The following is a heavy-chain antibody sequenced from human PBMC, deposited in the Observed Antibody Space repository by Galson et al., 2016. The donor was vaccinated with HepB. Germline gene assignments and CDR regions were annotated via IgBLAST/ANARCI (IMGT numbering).Heavy chain of an antibody. CDR1: GFTFDDYT. CDR3: ARDPRYNILTGYYNA. V-gene: IGHV3-9*01. J-gene: IGHJ5*02. D-gene: IGHD3-9*01. CDR2: ISWNSNNI. Sequence: SLRLSCAASGFTFDDYTMHWVRQAPGRGLEWVSGISWNSNNIGYAGSVKGRFTISRDNAKNSLFLQMNSLRPEDTAFYYCARDPRYNILTGYYNAWGQGTLVAVSS.